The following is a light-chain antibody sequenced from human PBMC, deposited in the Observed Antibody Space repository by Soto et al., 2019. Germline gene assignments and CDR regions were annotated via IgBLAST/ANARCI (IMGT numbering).Light chain of an antibody. CDR2: GNS. J-gene: IGLJ2*01. CDR1: SSNIGNNY. Sequence: QSVLTQPPSVSAAPGQKVTISCSGSSSNIGNNYVSWYQQLPGTAPKLLIYGNSKRPSGIPDRFSGSKSGTSATLDITGLQTGDEADYYCGTWDSSVSGGVFGGGTKLTVL. V-gene: IGLV1-51*01. CDR3: GTWDSSVSGGV.